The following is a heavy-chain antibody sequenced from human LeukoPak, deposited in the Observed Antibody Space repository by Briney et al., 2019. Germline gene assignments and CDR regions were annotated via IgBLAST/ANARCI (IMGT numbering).Heavy chain of an antibody. Sequence: SETLSLTCTVSGGSISSYYWSWIRQPPGKGLEWIGEINHSGSTNYNPSLKSRVTISVDTSKNQFSLKLSSVTAADTAVYYCARGVQYDILTGYYPRYYYGMDVWGQGTTVTVSS. CDR1: GGSISSYY. V-gene: IGHV4-34*01. CDR3: ARGVQYDILTGYYPRYYYGMDV. CDR2: INHSGST. J-gene: IGHJ6*02. D-gene: IGHD3-9*01.